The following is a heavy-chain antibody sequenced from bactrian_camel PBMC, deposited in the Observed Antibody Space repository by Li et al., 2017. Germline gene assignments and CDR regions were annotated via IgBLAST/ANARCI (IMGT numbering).Heavy chain of an antibody. CDR1: GYTYKPYC. D-gene: IGHD6*01. Sequence: EVQLVESGGGSAQTGGSLRLSCAYSGYTYKPYCLGWFRQAAGKEREVIATIGDPGTTTYTDSARGRFTISKDNAKDTLYLQMNGLKPQDTAMYYCAAARYYGGNWSFAPQYHHWGRGTQVTVS. CDR3: AAARYYGGNWSFAPQYHH. CDR2: IGDPGTT. V-gene: IGHV3S67*01. J-gene: IGHJ4*01.